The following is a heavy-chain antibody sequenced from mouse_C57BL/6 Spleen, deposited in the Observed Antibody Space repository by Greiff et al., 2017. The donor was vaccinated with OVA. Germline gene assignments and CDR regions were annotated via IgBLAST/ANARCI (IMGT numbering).Heavy chain of an antibody. J-gene: IGHJ3*01. CDR3: ARSGGLRPWFAY. D-gene: IGHD2-4*01. Sequence: QVQLKQPGAELVKPGASVKLSCKASGYTFTSYWMHWVKQRPGQGLEWIGMIHPNSGSTNYNEKFKSKATLTVDKSSSTAYMQLSSLTSEDSAVYYCARSGGLRPWFAYWGQGTLVTVSA. CDR2: IHPNSGST. CDR1: GYTFTSYW. V-gene: IGHV1-64*01.